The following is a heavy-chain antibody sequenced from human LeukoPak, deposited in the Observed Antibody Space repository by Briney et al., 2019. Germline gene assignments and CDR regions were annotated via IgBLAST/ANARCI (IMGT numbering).Heavy chain of an antibody. D-gene: IGHD3-10*01. Sequence: SETLSLTCTVSGGSISSGNYYWSWIRQPPGKGLEWIGYIYYSGNTYYNPSLKSRVTISGDTSKNQFSLKLSSVSAANTAVYYCARSIRGYYFDYRGQGTLVTISS. J-gene: IGHJ4*02. CDR3: ARSIRGYYFDY. CDR1: GGSISSGNYY. CDR2: IYYSGNT. V-gene: IGHV4-30-4*01.